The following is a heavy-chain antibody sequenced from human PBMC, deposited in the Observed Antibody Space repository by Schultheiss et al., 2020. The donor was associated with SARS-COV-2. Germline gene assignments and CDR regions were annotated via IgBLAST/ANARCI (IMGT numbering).Heavy chain of an antibody. V-gene: IGHV2-5*08. D-gene: IGHD3-3*02. CDR1: GFSLSTHGMR. J-gene: IGHJ4*02. CDR3: AHRRLALGY. Sequence: SGPTLVKPTQTLTLTCTFSGFSLSTHGMRVSWIRQPPGKALEWLAFIYWDDIKRYSPSLQSRLTITKDTSKNQVVLTMTNMDPVDTATYYCAHRRLALGYWGQGTLVTVSS. CDR2: IYWDDIK.